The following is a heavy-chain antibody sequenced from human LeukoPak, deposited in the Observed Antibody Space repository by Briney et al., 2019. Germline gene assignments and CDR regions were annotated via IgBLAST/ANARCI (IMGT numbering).Heavy chain of an antibody. V-gene: IGHV1-18*01. D-gene: IGHD1-26*01. CDR3: ARDRLYSGSIAF. CDR2: ISTYNGNT. CDR1: GYTFSTYG. Sequence: GASVTVSCTASGYTFSTYGISWVRQAPGQGLEWMGWISTYNGNTNYAQKVHGRVTMTTDTSKSTVYMKLRSLRADDTAVYYCARDRLYSGSIAFWGQGTTVIVSS. J-gene: IGHJ3*01.